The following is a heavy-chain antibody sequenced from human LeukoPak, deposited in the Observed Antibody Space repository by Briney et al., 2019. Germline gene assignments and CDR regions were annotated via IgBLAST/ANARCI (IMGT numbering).Heavy chain of an antibody. J-gene: IGHJ4*02. Sequence: GRSLTLFCAASGFTFSSYAMHWVRQAPGKGLEWVAVISYDGSNKYYADSVKGRFTISRDNSKNTLYLQMNSLRAEDTAVYYCARPQSDYDILTGCEDWGQGTLVTVSS. CDR1: GFTFSSYA. CDR2: ISYDGSNK. D-gene: IGHD3-9*01. CDR3: ARPQSDYDILTGCED. V-gene: IGHV3-30*04.